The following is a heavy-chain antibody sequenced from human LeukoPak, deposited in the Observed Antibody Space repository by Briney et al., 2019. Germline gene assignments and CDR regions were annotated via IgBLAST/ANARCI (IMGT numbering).Heavy chain of an antibody. CDR3: AREVGATDYGMDV. J-gene: IGHJ6*02. D-gene: IGHD1-26*01. CDR1: GGSISSSNW. CDR2: IYHSGST. Sequence: PSETLSLTCAVSGGSISSSNWWSWVRQPPGKGLEWIGEIYHSGSTNYNPSLKSRVTISVDKSKNQFSLKLSSVTAADTAVYYCAREVGATDYGMDVWGQGTTVTVSS. V-gene: IGHV4-4*02.